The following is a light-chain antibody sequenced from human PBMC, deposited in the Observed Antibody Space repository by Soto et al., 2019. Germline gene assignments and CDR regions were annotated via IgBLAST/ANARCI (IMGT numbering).Light chain of an antibody. CDR1: QSVRSTY. CDR3: QQYGDSPWT. V-gene: IGKV3-20*01. J-gene: IGKJ1*01. Sequence: EIVLTQSPGTLSLSPGERATLSRRASQSVRSTYLAWYQQKLGQAPRFLIYGVSSRATGIPDRFSGSGSGTDFTLTISRLEPEDFAVYFCQQYGDSPWTFGQGTKV. CDR2: GVS.